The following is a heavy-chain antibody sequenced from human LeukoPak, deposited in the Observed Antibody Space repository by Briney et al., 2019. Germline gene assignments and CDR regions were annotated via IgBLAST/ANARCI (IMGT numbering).Heavy chain of an antibody. J-gene: IGHJ4*02. D-gene: IGHD3-22*01. CDR3: ATWGYYDSSGYSPDFDY. V-gene: IGHV3-48*03. CDR1: GLTFSSYE. CDR2: VSSSGSTI. Sequence: PGGSLRLSCAASGLTFSSYEMNWVRQAPGKGLEWVSYVSSSGSTIYCADSVKGRFTISRDNAKNSLYLQMNSLRAEDTAVYYCATWGYYDSSGYSPDFDYWGQGTLVTVSS.